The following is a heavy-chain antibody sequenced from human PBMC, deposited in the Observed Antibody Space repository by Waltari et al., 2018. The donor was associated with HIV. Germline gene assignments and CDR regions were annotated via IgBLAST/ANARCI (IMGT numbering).Heavy chain of an antibody. V-gene: IGHV1-69*01. CDR3: ARVPDRSGYQRYAMDV. CDR2: IIPLFGEA. Sequence: QVQLVQSGAEVKKPGSSVKVSCKASGGTVSSSDTSWGRQAPGQGLEWMGAIIPLFGEANYAQKFQGRLTITADESTSTAYMELSSLRSEDTAVYYCARVPDRSGYQRYAMDVWGQGTTVTVS. D-gene: IGHD3-22*01. CDR1: GGTVSSSD. J-gene: IGHJ6*02.